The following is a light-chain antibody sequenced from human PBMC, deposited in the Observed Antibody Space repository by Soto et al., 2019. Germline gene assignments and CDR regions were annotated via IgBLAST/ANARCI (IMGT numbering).Light chain of an antibody. CDR1: QSVSSN. V-gene: IGKV3-15*01. CDR2: GAS. Sequence: EIEMTQSPVTLSVSPGESATLSCRASQSVSSNLAWYQQKPGQAPRLLIHGASTRGTGIPARFSGSGSGTEFTLTISSLQSEDFAVYYCQQYNNWPSYTFGQGTKLEIK. J-gene: IGKJ2*01. CDR3: QQYNNWPSYT.